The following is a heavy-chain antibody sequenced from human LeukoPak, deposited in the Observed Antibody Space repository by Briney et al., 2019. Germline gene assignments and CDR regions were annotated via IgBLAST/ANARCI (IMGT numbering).Heavy chain of an antibody. CDR1: GYSFTSYW. J-gene: IGHJ4*02. CDR2: IYPGDSDT. V-gene: IGHV5-51*01. CDR3: ARRGVYCRSTSCYYFDY. D-gene: IGHD2-2*01. Sequence: GESLKISFKGSGYSFTSYWIGWVRPMPGKGLEWMGIIYPGDSDTRYSPSFQGQVTISADKSISTAYLQWSSLKASDTAMYYCARRGVYCRSTSCYYFDYWGQGTLVTVSS.